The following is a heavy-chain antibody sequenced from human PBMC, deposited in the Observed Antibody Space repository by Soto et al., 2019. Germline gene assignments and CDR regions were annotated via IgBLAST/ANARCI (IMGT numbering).Heavy chain of an antibody. J-gene: IGHJ3*01. CDR1: GFSFSTSGVG. CDR2: IYWSGDE. Sequence: ESGPTLVNPTQTLTLTCSFSGFSFSTSGVGVGWVRQPPGKALEWLALIYWSGDEHYRPSLRSRLTITKATSKNQVVLIMTDMDPVDTATYYCARGVATLPVFAFDVWGQGTTVTVSS. CDR3: ARGVATLPVFAFDV. D-gene: IGHD6-6*01. V-gene: IGHV2-5*01.